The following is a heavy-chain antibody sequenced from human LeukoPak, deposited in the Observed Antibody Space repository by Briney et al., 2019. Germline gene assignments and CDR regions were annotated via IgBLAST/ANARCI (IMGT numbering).Heavy chain of an antibody. CDR2: VWPDGNKK. D-gene: IGHD2-15*01. CDR3: VVVVVPAAVWHFDF. Sequence: PGTSLRLSCAASGFTFSHHGLHWVRQAPGKGLEWLAIVWPDGNKKLYADSVKGRFIISKDNPKNTVYLQMNSLRVEDTALYYCVVVVVPAAVWHFDFWGSGTVVTVSS. J-gene: IGHJ2*01. CDR1: GFTFSHHG. V-gene: IGHV3-33*01.